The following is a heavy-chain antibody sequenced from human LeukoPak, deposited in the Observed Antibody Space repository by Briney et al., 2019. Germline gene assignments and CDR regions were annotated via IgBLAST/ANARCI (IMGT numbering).Heavy chain of an antibody. D-gene: IGHD2-15*01. J-gene: IGHJ6*02. Sequence: GESLKISCKGSGYSFTSYWIGWVRQMPGKGLEWMGIIYPGDSDTRYSPSFQGQVTISADKSISTAYLQWSSLKASDTAMYYCARHLLYCSGGSCRHYGMDVWGQGTTVTVSS. V-gene: IGHV5-51*01. CDR1: GYSFTSYW. CDR3: ARHLLYCSGGSCRHYGMDV. CDR2: IYPGDSDT.